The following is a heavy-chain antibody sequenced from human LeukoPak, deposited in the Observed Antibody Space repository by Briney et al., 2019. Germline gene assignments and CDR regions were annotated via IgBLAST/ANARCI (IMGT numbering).Heavy chain of an antibody. V-gene: IGHV4-4*07. D-gene: IGHD6-19*01. CDR1: GYSISSGYY. J-gene: IGHJ5*02. CDR2: IYTSGST. Sequence: SETLSLTCTVSGYSISSGYYWSWIRQPAGKGLEWIGRIYTSGSTNYNPSLKSRVTMSVDTSKNQFSLKPSSVTAADTAVYYRAREGIAVAGLFDPWGQGTLVTVSS. CDR3: AREGIAVAGLFDP.